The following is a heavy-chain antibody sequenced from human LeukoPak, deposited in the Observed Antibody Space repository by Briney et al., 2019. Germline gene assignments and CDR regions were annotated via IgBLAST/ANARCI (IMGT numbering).Heavy chain of an antibody. Sequence: GRSLRLSCAASGFTFSSYAMHWVRQAPGKGLEWVAVISYDGSNKYYADSVKGRFTISRDNSKNTLYLQINSLRAEDTAVYYCARVGPTNDFDYWGQGTLVTVSS. CDR2: ISYDGSNK. V-gene: IGHV3-30-3*01. CDR3: ARVGPTNDFDY. D-gene: IGHD2-8*01. CDR1: GFTFSSYA. J-gene: IGHJ4*02.